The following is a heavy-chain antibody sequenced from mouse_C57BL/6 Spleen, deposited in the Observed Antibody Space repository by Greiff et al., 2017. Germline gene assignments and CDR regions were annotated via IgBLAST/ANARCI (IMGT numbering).Heavy chain of an antibody. CDR2: INPSNGGT. J-gene: IGHJ2*01. D-gene: IGHD3-2*02. Sequence: QVQLQPPGTELVKPGASVKLSCKASGYTFTSYWMHWVKQRPGQGLEWIGNINPSNGGTNYNEKFKSKATLTVDKSSSTAYMQLSSLTSEDSAVYYCARGGRQLRPYYFDYWGQGTTLTVSS. V-gene: IGHV1-53*01. CDR3: ARGGRQLRPYYFDY. CDR1: GYTFTSYW.